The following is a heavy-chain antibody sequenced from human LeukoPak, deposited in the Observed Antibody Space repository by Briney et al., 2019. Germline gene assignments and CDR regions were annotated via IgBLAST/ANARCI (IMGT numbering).Heavy chain of an antibody. J-gene: IGHJ4*02. CDR3: AGSYYYDSSSIDY. CDR2: IYYSGST. CDR1: GGSISGYY. V-gene: IGHV4-59*08. Sequence: SETLSLTCTVSGGSISGYYWSWIRQPPGKGLEWIGYIYYSGSTDYNPSLKSRVTISVDTSNKQFSLKLSSVTAADTAIYYCAGSYYYDSSSIDYWGQGTLVTVSS. D-gene: IGHD3-22*01.